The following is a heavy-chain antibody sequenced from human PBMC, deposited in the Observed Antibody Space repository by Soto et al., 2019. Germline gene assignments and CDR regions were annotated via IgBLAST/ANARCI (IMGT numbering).Heavy chain of an antibody. J-gene: IGHJ6*02. CDR1: GFPFSSYA. Sequence: GGSLRLSCAASGFPFSSYAMSWVRQAPGKGLEWVSAISGSGGSTYYADSVKGRFTISRDNSKNTLYLQMNSLRAEDTAVYYCAKAFYDILTGYPYYYYGMDVWGQGTTVTVSS. V-gene: IGHV3-23*01. CDR2: ISGSGGST. CDR3: AKAFYDILTGYPYYYYGMDV. D-gene: IGHD3-9*01.